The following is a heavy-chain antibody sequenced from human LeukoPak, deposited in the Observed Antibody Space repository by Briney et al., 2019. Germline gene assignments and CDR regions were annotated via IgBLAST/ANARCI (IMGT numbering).Heavy chain of an antibody. D-gene: IGHD2-2*01. CDR2: ISYDGSNK. CDR3: AKDRGACSSPSCYYFDY. V-gene: IGHV3-30*18. J-gene: IGHJ4*02. Sequence: GGPLRLSCAASGFTFSSYGMHWVRQAPGKGLEWVAVISYDGSNKYYADSVKGRFTISRDNSKNTLYLQMNSLRAEDTAVYYCAKDRGACSSPSCYYFDYWGQGTLVTVSS. CDR1: GFTFSSYG.